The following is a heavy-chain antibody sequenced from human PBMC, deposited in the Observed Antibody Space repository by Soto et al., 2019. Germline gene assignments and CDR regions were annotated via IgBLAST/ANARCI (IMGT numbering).Heavy chain of an antibody. Sequence: TLSLTCTVSDGSISSGGYYWSWIRQHPGKGLEWIGYIYYSGSTYYNPSLKSRVTISVDTSKNQFSLKLSSVTAADTAVYYCAGDRGGYDPAFDYWGQGTLVTVSS. V-gene: IGHV4-31*03. CDR1: DGSISSGGYY. CDR3: AGDRGGYDPAFDY. D-gene: IGHD5-12*01. CDR2: IYYSGST. J-gene: IGHJ4*02.